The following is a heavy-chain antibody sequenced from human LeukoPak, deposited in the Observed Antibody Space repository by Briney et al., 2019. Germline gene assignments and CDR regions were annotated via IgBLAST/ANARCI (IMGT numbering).Heavy chain of an antibody. D-gene: IGHD2-21*01. J-gene: IGHJ1*01. CDR3: ARDESTSILWW. CDR1: GFTFTSFA. Sequence: GGSLRLSCAASGFTFTSFAMSWVRQAPGKGLEWVSGITGSGGSTYYADSVKGRFTISRDISKNTLYLQMNSLRAEDTAVYYCARDESTSILWWWGQGTLVTVSS. CDR2: ITGSGGST. V-gene: IGHV3-23*01.